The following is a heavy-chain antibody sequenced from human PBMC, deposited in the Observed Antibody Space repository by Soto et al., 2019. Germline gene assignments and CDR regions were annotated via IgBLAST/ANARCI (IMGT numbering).Heavy chain of an antibody. CDR3: AHPKGTYSSGYYYFDF. V-gene: IGHV1-69*01. CDR1: GGTFSTYA. CDR2: IIPLFGTA. J-gene: IGHJ4*02. Sequence: QVQLEQSGAEVKQPGSSVRVSCKTSGGTFSTYAINWVRQAPGQGLEWMGAIIPLFGTADYSQKFQGRVTITADESTSTTYMELSSLRSDDTAVYFCAHPKGTYSSGYYYFDFWGQGTLVTVSS. D-gene: IGHD6-19*01.